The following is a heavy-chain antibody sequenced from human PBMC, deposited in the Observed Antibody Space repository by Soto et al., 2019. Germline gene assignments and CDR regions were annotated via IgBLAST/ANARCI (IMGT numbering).Heavy chain of an antibody. V-gene: IGHV1-18*01. CDR2: ISAYNGNT. Sequence: ASVKVSCKASGYTFTSYGISWVRQAPGQGLEWMGWISAYNGNTNYAQKLQGRVTMTTDTSTSTAYTELRSLRSDDTAVYYCARVAFGVVSREENWLDPWGQGTLVTVSS. D-gene: IGHD3-3*01. J-gene: IGHJ5*02. CDR1: GYTFTSYG. CDR3: ARVAFGVVSREENWLDP.